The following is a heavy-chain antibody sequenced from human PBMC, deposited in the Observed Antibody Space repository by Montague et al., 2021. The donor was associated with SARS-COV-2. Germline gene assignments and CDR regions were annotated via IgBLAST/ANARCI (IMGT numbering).Heavy chain of an antibody. D-gene: IGHD3-10*01. J-gene: IGHJ4*02. Sequence: PALVKPTQTLTLTCTFSGFSLSTSGVCVGWIRQPPGKALEWLALIYWDDDKLYSPSLRSRLTITKDTSKNQVVLTMTNMDPVDTATYYCAHRLPGTGCYYFDYWGRGTLVTVSS. V-gene: IGHV2-5*02. CDR3: AHRLPGTGCYYFDY. CDR2: IYWDDDK. CDR1: GFSLSTSGVC.